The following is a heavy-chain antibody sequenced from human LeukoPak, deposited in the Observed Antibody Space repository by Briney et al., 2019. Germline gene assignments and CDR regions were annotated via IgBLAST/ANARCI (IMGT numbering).Heavy chain of an antibody. D-gene: IGHD5-24*01. Sequence: ASVKVSCKASGGTFSSYAISWVRQAPGQGLEWMGGIIPISGTANYAQKFQGRVTITADESTSTAYMELSSLRSEDTAVYYCATLDGFPEGPFDYWGQGTLVTVSS. V-gene: IGHV1-69*13. CDR1: GGTFSSYA. CDR2: IIPISGTA. J-gene: IGHJ4*02. CDR3: ATLDGFPEGPFDY.